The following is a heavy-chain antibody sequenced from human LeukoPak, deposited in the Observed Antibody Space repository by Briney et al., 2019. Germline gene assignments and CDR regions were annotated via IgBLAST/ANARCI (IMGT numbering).Heavy chain of an antibody. CDR2: IQNDGSNT. CDR3: AKGSDYGGNSDYFDY. D-gene: IGHD4-23*01. CDR1: GFTFSDYG. J-gene: IGHJ4*02. Sequence: GGSLRLSCAASGFTFSDYGMNWVRQTPGKGLEWLAFIQNDGSNTFYADSVKGRFTLSRDDSKNTLFLQMNSLRAEDTAVYYCAKGSDYGGNSDYFDYWGQGTLVTVSS. V-gene: IGHV3-30*02.